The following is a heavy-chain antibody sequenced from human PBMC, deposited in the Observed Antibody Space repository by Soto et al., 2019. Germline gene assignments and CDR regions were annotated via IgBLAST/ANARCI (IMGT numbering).Heavy chain of an antibody. CDR1: GFPFSSYG. J-gene: IGHJ3*02. V-gene: IGHV3-33*08. Sequence: VQLLESGGGLVQPGGSLRLSCAASGFPFSSYGMHWVRQAPGKGLDWVAVIWYDGSNKYYADPVKGRFTISRDNSKNTLYLQMNSLRVEDTAVYYCARAQYTGSYFDACDIWGQGTMVTVSS. CDR2: IWYDGSNK. CDR3: ARAQYTGSYFDACDI. D-gene: IGHD1-26*01.